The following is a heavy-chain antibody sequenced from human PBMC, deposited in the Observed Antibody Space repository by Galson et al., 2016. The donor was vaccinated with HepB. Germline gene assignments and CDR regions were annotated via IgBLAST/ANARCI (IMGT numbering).Heavy chain of an antibody. CDR1: GASVSSGDYY. Sequence: SETLSLTCTVSGASVSSGDYYWGWVRQSPGEGLEWIGNINYIGSTYSNPSLKSRVTISVDTSKSQFSLKLSSVTAPDTAVYFCARHGAVAGSAPVHFYLDHWGQGTLVTVSS. V-gene: IGHV4-39*01. CDR2: INYIGST. J-gene: IGHJ4*02. CDR3: ARHGAVAGSAPVHFYLDH. D-gene: IGHD6-19*01.